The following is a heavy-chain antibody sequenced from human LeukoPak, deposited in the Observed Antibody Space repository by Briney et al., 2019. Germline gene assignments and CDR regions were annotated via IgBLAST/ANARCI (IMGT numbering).Heavy chain of an antibody. CDR3: AKRVEYSSPGGYFDY. J-gene: IGHJ4*02. CDR1: GFNFSNYA. V-gene: IGHV3-23*01. Sequence: PGGSLRLSCAASGFNFSNYAMSWVRQAPGKGLEWVSAITHGGGSTYYADSVKGRFTISRDNSKNMLFLQMNSLRAEDTAVYYCAKRVEYSSPGGYFDYWGQGILVTVAS. D-gene: IGHD6-6*01. CDR2: ITHGGGST.